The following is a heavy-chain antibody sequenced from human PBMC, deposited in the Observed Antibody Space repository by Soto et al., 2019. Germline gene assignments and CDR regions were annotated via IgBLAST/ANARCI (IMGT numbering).Heavy chain of an antibody. CDR2: TYHRGNP. CDR1: GDTISTGGYS. Sequence: QLQLQESGSRLVKSSETLSLTCAVSGDTISTGGYSCAWIRQPPGKALDGIGHTYHRGNPDYNPSLKSRVIISVDRSKIQFSLKLCSVTAAAAAVYYCVRETYGDCVDYIDPWGQGTLVNVSS. V-gene: IGHV4-30-2*01. CDR3: VRETYGDCVDYIDP. J-gene: IGHJ5*02. D-gene: IGHD4-17*01.